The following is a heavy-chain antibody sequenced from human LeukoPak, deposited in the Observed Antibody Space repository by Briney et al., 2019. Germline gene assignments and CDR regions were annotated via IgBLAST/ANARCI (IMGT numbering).Heavy chain of an antibody. J-gene: IGHJ4*02. V-gene: IGHV1-69*04. D-gene: IGHD5-24*01. CDR2: IIPILGIG. CDR3: AREDRPLQGV. CDR1: GGTFSSYA. Sequence: SVKVSCKASGGTFSSYAISWVRQAPGQGLEWMGRIIPILGIGNHAQKFQGRVTSTADKSTSTAYMELSSLRSEDTAVYYCAREDRPLQGVWGQGTLVSVSS.